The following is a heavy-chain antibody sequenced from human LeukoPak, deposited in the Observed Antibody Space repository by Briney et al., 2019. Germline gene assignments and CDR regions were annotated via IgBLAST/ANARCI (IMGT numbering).Heavy chain of an antibody. J-gene: IGHJ2*01. D-gene: IGHD4-17*01. Sequence: SETLSLTCSVSGASIDRSTYYWSWIRQPPGKGLEWIGEINHSGSTNYNPSLKSRVTISVDTSKNQFSLKLSSVTAADTAVYYCARDLNDYGDRYWYFDLWGRGTLVTVSS. CDR1: GASIDRSTYY. CDR2: INHSGST. V-gene: IGHV4-39*07. CDR3: ARDLNDYGDRYWYFDL.